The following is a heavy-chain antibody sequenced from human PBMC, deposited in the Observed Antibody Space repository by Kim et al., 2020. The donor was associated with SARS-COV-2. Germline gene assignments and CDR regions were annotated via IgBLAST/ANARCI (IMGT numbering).Heavy chain of an antibody. CDR2: IYYSGST. CDR1: GGSISSSSYY. J-gene: IGHJ4*01. CDR3: ARDLFRGVLAAAAFDY. Sequence: SETLSLTCTVSGGSISSSSYYWGWIRQPPGKGLEWIGSIYYSGSTYYNPSLKSRVTISVDTSKNQFSLKLSSVTAADTAVYYCARDLFRGVLAAAAFDY. D-gene: IGHD6-13*01. V-gene: IGHV4-39*07.